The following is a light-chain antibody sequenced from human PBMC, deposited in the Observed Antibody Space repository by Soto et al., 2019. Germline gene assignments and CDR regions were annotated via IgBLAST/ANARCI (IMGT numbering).Light chain of an antibody. J-gene: IGLJ1*01. CDR1: SSDVGDYNY. V-gene: IGLV2-14*01. Sequence: QSVLTQPASISGSPGQSITISCTGTSSDVGDYNYVSWYQHHPGKAPKVMIYEVTNRPSGVSNRFSGSKSGNTASLTISGLKAEDAADYYCSSFTSNSTLVFGTGTKVT. CDR3: SSFTSNSTLV. CDR2: EVT.